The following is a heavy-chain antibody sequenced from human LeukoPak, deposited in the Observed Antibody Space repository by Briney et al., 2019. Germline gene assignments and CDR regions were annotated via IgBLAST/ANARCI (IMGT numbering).Heavy chain of an antibody. CDR1: GGSISSYY. D-gene: IGHD4-11*01. J-gene: IGHJ4*02. CDR2: IYYSGST. Sequence: SETLSLTCTVSGGSISSYYWSWIRQPPGKGLEWIGYIYYSGSTNYNPSPKSRVTISVDTSKNQFSLKLSSVTAADTAVYYCALGTVTTVYFDYWGQGTLVTVSS. CDR3: ALGTVTTVYFDY. V-gene: IGHV4-59*01.